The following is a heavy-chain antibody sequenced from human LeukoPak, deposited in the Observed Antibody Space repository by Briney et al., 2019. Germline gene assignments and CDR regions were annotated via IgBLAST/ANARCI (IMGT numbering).Heavy chain of an antibody. CDR2: ISSGSGTI. CDR3: ARDSRGLGSGYPHTYYYYYMDV. D-gene: IGHD3-3*01. V-gene: IGHV3-48*04. J-gene: IGHJ6*03. CDR1: GFSFGSYS. Sequence: PGGSLRLSCAASGFSFGSYSMNWVRQAPGKGLEYVSYISSGSGTIYYADSVKGRFTISRDNAKNSLYLQMNSLRAEDTAVYYCARDSRGLGSGYPHTYYYYYMDVWGKGTTVTVSS.